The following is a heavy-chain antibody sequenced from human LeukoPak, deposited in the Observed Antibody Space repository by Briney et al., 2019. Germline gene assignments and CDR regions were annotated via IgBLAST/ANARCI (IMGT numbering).Heavy chain of an antibody. CDR2: IYYSGST. D-gene: IGHD6-13*01. CDR1: GGSISSSSYY. V-gene: IGHV4-39*07. J-gene: IGHJ4*02. CDR3: ARAHSSSRMMADY. Sequence: SETLSLTCTVSGGSISSSSYYWGWIRQPPGKGLEWIGSIYYSGSTYYNPSLKSRVTMSVDTSQIQFSLKMSSVTAADTAVYYCARAHSSSRMMADYWGQGTLVTVSS.